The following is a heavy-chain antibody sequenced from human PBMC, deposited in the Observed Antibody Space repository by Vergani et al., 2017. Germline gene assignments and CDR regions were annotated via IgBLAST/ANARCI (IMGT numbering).Heavy chain of an antibody. V-gene: IGHV4-30-2*01. CDR2: INHSGST. CDR1: GGSISSGGYS. J-gene: IGHJ5*02. D-gene: IGHD2-21*01. CDR3: ARGGEAPDNWFDP. Sequence: QLQLQESGSGLVKPSQTLSLTCAVSGGSISSGGYSWSWIRQPPGKGLEWIGEINHSGSTNYNPSLKSRVTISVDTSKNQFSLKLSSVTAADTAVYYCARGGEAPDNWFDPWGQGTLVTVSS.